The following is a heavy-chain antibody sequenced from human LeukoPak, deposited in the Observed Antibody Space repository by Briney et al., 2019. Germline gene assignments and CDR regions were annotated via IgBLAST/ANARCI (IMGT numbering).Heavy chain of an antibody. CDR3: ARVLAGYYKNDAFDI. CDR1: GFTFSSYW. V-gene: IGHV3-7*01. Sequence: GGSLRLSCAASGFTFSSYWMSWVRQAPGKGLEWVANIKQDGSEKYYVDSVKGRFTISRDNAKNSLYLQMNSLRAEDTAVYYCARVLAGYYKNDAFDIWGQGTMVTVSS. J-gene: IGHJ3*02. D-gene: IGHD3-9*01. CDR2: IKQDGSEK.